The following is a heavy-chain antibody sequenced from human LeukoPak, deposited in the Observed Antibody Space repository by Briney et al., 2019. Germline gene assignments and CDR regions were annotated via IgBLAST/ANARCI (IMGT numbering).Heavy chain of an antibody. V-gene: IGHV4-61*02. Sequence: SETLSLTCTVSGGSISSGSYYWSWIRQPAGKGLEWIGRIYTSGSTNYNPSLKSRVTISVDTSKNQFSLKLSSVTAADTAVYYCAREVLLWFGEPKTYFDYWGQGTLVTVSS. CDR3: AREVLLWFGEPKTYFDY. D-gene: IGHD3-10*01. CDR1: GGSISSGSYY. CDR2: IYTSGST. J-gene: IGHJ4*02.